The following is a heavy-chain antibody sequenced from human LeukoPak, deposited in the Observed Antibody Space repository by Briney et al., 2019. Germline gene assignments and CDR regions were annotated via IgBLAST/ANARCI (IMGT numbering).Heavy chain of an antibody. V-gene: IGHV3-20*04. CDR3: ARGLRFLEWLEGNLDY. CDR1: GSTFDDYG. D-gene: IGHD3-3*01. Sequence: QSGGSLRLSCAASGSTFDDYGMSWVRQAPGRGLEWVSGINWNGGSTGYADSVKGRFTISRDNAKNSLYLQMNSLRAEDTALYYCARGLRFLEWLEGNLDYWGQGTLVTVSS. J-gene: IGHJ4*02. CDR2: INWNGGST.